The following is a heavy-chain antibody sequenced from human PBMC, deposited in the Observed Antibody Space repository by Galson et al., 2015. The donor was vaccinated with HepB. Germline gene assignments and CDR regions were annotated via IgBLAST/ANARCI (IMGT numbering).Heavy chain of an antibody. CDR2: IYSGGTT. V-gene: IGHV3-53*01. CDR1: EFTVSGNY. D-gene: IGHD6-13*01. Sequence: SLRLSCAASEFTVSGNYKSWVRQAPGRGLEWVSVIYSGGTTHYADSVKGRFAISRDSSKNTVYLQMNRLRVEDTAVYYCASSIAAGTQPLKYWGQGTLVTVSS. J-gene: IGHJ4*01. CDR3: ASSIAAGTQPLKY.